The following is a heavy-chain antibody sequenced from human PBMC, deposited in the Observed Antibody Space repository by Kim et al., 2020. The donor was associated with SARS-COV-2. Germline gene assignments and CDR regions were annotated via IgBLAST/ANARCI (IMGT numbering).Heavy chain of an antibody. CDR3: ARDYGGKLPDAFDI. CDR2: ISSSSSTI. D-gene: IGHD4-17*01. V-gene: IGHV3-48*04. J-gene: IGHJ3*02. Sequence: GGSLRLSCAASGFTFSSYSMNWVRQAPGKGLEWVSYISSSSSTIYYADSVKGRFTISRDNAKNSLYLQMNSLRAEDTAVYYCARDYGGKLPDAFDIWGQGTMVTVSS. CDR1: GFTFSSYS.